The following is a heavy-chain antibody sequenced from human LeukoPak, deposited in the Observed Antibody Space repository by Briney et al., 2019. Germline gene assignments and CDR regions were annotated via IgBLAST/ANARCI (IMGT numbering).Heavy chain of an antibody. V-gene: IGHV1-2*02. D-gene: IGHD6-6*01. CDR1: GYTFTGYY. CDR2: INPNSGGT. CDR3: ARGRIAARPGWFDP. Sequence: ASVKVSCKASGYTFTGYYMHWVRQAPGQGLEWMGWINPNSGGTNYAQKFQGRVTMTRDTSISTAYMELSRLRSDDTAVYYCARGRIAARPGWFDPWGQGTLVTVSS. J-gene: IGHJ5*02.